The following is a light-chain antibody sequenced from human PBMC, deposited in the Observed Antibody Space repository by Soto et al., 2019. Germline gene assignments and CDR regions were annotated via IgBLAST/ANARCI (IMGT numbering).Light chain of an antibody. CDR3: QQSYSSPWT. CDR1: QGISTY. J-gene: IGKJ1*01. V-gene: IGKV1-39*01. Sequence: DIQMTQSPSSLSASVGDRVTITCRASQGISTYLNWYQQKPGRAPKILIYAASNLQSGVPSRFSGGGSGTDFTLTITSLQPEDFATYYCQQSYSSPWTFGQGTKVDIK. CDR2: AAS.